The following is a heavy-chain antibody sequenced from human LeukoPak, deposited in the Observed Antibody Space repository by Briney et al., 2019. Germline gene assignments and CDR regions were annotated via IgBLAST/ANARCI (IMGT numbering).Heavy chain of an antibody. CDR2: ISYDGSNK. V-gene: IGHV3-30*03. J-gene: IGHJ4*02. CDR1: GFTFSSYG. D-gene: IGHD4-11*01. Sequence: GRSLRLSCAASGFTFSSYGMQWVRQAPGKGLEWVAVISYDGSNKYYADSVKGRFTISRDNSKDTLDLQVNSLRAEDTAVCYCARHNSDSENIDYWGRGTLVTVSS. CDR3: ARHNSDSENIDY.